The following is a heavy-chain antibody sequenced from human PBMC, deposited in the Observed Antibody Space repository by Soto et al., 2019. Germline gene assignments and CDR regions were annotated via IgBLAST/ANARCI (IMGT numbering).Heavy chain of an antibody. CDR1: GGTFSSYA. V-gene: IGHV1-69*06. J-gene: IGHJ3*02. Sequence: SVKVSCKDFGGTFSSYAISWVRQAPGQGLEWMGGIIPIFGTASYAQKFQGRVTITADKSTSTAYMELSSLRSEDTAVYYYARERGWLTMFRGVINPHQRAFDIWAQGTMVPVSS. CDR3: ARERGWLTMFRGVINPHQRAFDI. CDR2: IIPIFGTA. D-gene: IGHD3-10*01.